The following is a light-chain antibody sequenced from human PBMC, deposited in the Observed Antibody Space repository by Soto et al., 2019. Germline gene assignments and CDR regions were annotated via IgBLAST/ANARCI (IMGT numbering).Light chain of an antibody. CDR3: QQSYNTPLT. Sequence: IEVTQSPSSLAASLGDRVTITCRASQTIGTYVNWYRQKSGGAPELLIYDASTLQSGVPSRFRGGASGTDFTLTISSLQLDDFATYYCQQSYNTPLTFGQGTKVEIK. J-gene: IGKJ1*01. CDR1: QTIGTY. V-gene: IGKV1-39*01. CDR2: DAS.